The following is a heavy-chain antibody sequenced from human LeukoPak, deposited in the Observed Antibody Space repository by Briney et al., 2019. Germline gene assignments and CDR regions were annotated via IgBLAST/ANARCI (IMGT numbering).Heavy chain of an antibody. V-gene: IGHV5-51*01. J-gene: IGHJ5*02. CDR2: IYPGDSDT. Sequence: GESLKISCTGSGYSFTSYWIGWVRQMPGKGLEWMGIIYPGDSDTRYSPSFQGQVTISADKSISTAYLQWSSLKASDTAMYYCARHRYYGSGSYYRFDPWGQGTLVTVSS. D-gene: IGHD3-10*01. CDR3: ARHRYYGSGSYYRFDP. CDR1: GYSFTSYW.